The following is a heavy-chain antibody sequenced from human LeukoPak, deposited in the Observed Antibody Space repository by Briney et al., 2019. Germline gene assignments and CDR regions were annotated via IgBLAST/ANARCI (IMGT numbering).Heavy chain of an antibody. CDR2: IIPIFGTA. V-gene: IGHV1-69*13. CDR1: RGTFSSYA. J-gene: IGHJ3*02. Sequence: SVKVSCKASRGTFSSYAISWVRPAPGQGLGWMGGIIPIFGTANYAQKFQGRVTITADESTSTAYMELSSLRSEDTAVYYCAIDYDSSGYLSGDAFDIWGEGTMVTVSS. D-gene: IGHD3-22*01. CDR3: AIDYDSSGYLSGDAFDI.